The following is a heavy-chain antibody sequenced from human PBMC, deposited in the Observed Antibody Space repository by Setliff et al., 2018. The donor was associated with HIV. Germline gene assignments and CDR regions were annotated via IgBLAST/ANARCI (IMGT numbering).Heavy chain of an antibody. CDR3: TRVGGGYSGYDYSGFYMDV. CDR1: GFTFGDYL. CDR2: IRSKAFGGTA. Sequence: GGSLRLSCTASGFTFGDYLMSWVRQAPGKGLEWIGFIRSKAFGGTAEYGASVKGRFTISRDDSKSIAYLQMNSLKTEDTAVYYCTRVGGGYSGYDYSGFYMDVWGKGTTVTVSS. D-gene: IGHD5-12*01. J-gene: IGHJ6*03. V-gene: IGHV3-49*04.